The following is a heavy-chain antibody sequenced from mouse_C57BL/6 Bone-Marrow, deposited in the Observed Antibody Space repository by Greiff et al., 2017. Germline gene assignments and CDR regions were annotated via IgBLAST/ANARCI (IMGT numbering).Heavy chain of an antibody. J-gene: IGHJ2*01. CDR3: ARCTTVDHFDY. Sequence: QVQLQQSGAELARPGASVKLSCKASGYTFTSYGISWVKQRTGQGLEWIGEIYPRSGNTYHNEKFKGKATLTADKSSSTAYMELRSLTSEDSAVYFCARCTTVDHFDYWGQGTTLTVSS. CDR2: IYPRSGNT. CDR1: GYTFTSYG. D-gene: IGHD1-1*01. V-gene: IGHV1-81*01.